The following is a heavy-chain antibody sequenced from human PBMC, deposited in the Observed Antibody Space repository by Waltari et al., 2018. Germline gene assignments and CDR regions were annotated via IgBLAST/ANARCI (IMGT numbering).Heavy chain of an antibody. J-gene: IGHJ4*01. V-gene: IGHV3-23*01. CDR3: ARRPACSGGTCAFDY. D-gene: IGHD2-15*01. Sequence: EVQLLESGGGLVQPGGSLRLSCAASGFTFSNYVMSWVRQAPGKGLEWVSSISGGSATKHDAESVKGRFTISRDNSRNTLYLQMSSLRVDDTAVYYCARRPACSGGTCAFDYWG. CDR2: ISGGSATK. CDR1: GFTFSNYV.